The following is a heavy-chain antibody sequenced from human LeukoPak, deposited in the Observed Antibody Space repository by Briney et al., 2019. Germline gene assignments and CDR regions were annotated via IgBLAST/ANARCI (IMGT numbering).Heavy chain of an antibody. CDR2: IYYRGST. Sequence: SETLSLTCTVSGGSINNYYWSWIRQPPGKGLEWIGYIYYRGSTNYNPSLKSRVTFSVDTSKNQFSLKLNSVTAADTAVYYCARAFGATFNWFDPWGQGALVTVSS. V-gene: IGHV4-59*01. CDR3: ARAFGATFNWFDP. J-gene: IGHJ5*02. CDR1: GGSINNYY. D-gene: IGHD3-10*01.